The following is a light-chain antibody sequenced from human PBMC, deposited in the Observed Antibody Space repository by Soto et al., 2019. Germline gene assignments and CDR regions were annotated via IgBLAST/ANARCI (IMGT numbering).Light chain of an antibody. CDR1: QSVSSN. V-gene: IGKV3-15*01. Sequence: EIVMTQSPATLSVSPGERATLSCRASQSVSSNLAWYQQKPGQAPRLLIYGASTRATGIPARFSGSRSGTEFILTISSLQSEDFAVYYCQPYNNWPYTFGQGTKLEI. CDR2: GAS. J-gene: IGKJ2*01. CDR3: QPYNNWPYT.